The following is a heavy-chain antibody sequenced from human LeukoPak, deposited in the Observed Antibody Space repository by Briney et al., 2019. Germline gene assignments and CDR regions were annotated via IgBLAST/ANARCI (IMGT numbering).Heavy chain of an antibody. CDR3: ARDRDFWSGYYYYMDV. Sequence: GGSLRLSCAASGFTFSSYGMSWVRQAPGKGLEWVSAISGSGGSTYYADSVKGRFTISRDNAKNSLYLQMNSLRAEDAAVYYCARDRDFWSGYYYYMDVWGKGTTVTVSS. D-gene: IGHD3-3*01. CDR1: GFTFSSYG. J-gene: IGHJ6*03. V-gene: IGHV3-23*01. CDR2: ISGSGGST.